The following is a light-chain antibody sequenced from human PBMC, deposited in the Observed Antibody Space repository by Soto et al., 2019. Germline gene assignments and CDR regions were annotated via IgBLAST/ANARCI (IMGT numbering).Light chain of an antibody. J-gene: IGKJ1*01. V-gene: IGKV3-15*01. CDR3: QQYNNGPWT. CDR2: GSS. CDR1: QSVSSH. Sequence: EIVMTQSPATLSVSPGERATLSCRASQSVSSHLGWYPQKPDQAPRLLIYGSSTRATGIPARFSGSGSGTEFTLTISRLQSEDFAVYYCQQYNNGPWTFGQGKKVEIK.